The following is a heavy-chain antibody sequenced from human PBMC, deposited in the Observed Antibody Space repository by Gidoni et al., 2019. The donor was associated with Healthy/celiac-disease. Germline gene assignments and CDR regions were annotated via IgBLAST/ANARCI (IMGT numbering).Heavy chain of an antibody. CDR1: GGSISSSSYY. CDR3: ASQGEMATIIEGYYFDY. D-gene: IGHD5-12*01. CDR2: IYYSGST. J-gene: IGHJ4*02. Sequence: QLQLQESGPGLVKPSETLSLTCTVSGGSISSSSYYWGWIRQPPGKGLEWIGSIYYSGSTYYNPSLKSRVTISVDTSKNQFSLKLSSVTAADTAVYYCASQGEMATIIEGYYFDYWGQGTLVTVSS. V-gene: IGHV4-39*01.